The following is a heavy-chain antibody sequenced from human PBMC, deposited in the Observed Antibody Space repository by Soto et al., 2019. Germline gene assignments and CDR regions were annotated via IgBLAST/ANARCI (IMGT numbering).Heavy chain of an antibody. CDR2: MHYSGSI. CDR3: ARPSSIAGGGTRFDP. V-gene: IGHV4-39*01. Sequence: QLQLQESGPGLVKPSETLSLTCTASGGSMSSSIYYWGWIRQPPGKGLEWIGSMHYSGSIYYNPSLKSRVTIYGDTSKNQFSLKLSSVTAADTAVYYCARPSSIAGGGTRFDPWGQGILVTVSS. J-gene: IGHJ5*02. CDR1: GGSMSSSIYY. D-gene: IGHD6-13*01.